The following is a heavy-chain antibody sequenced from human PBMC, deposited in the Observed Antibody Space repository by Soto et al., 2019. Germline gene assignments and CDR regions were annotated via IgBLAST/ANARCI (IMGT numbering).Heavy chain of an antibody. J-gene: IGHJ6*02. D-gene: IGHD2-2*01. Sequence: GGSLRLSCAASGFTFSSYAMHWVRQAPGKGLEWVAVISYDGSNKYYADSVKGRFTISRDNSKNTLYLQMNSLRAEDTAVYYCARERYCSSTSCYFLSVHYYGMDVWGQGTTVTVSS. CDR2: ISYDGSNK. CDR1: GFTFSSYA. CDR3: ARERYCSSTSCYFLSVHYYGMDV. V-gene: IGHV3-30-3*01.